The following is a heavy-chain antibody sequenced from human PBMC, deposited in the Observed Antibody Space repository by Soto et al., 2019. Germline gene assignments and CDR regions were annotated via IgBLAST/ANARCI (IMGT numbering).Heavy chain of an antibody. CDR3: ASSYGSGYRAFDY. Sequence: QVQLVQSGAEVKKPGSSVRVSCKASSDTFTFYSINWVRQAPGLGLEWMGRINPILSMSNYAQRFQGRVTMTADKSTSTAYIELSSLRSEDTAMYYCASSYGSGYRAFDYWGQGALVTVSS. V-gene: IGHV1-69*02. CDR1: SDTFTFYS. CDR2: INPILSMS. D-gene: IGHD3-10*01. J-gene: IGHJ4*02.